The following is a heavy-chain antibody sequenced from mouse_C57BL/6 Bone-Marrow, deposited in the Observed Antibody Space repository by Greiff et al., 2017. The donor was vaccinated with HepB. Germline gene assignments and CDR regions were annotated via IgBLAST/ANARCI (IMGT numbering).Heavy chain of an antibody. CDR3: ARDVNGNYFDY. Sequence: VQLKESGGGLVKPGGSLKLSCAASGFTFSSYTMSWVRQTPEKRLEWVATISGGGGNTYYPDSVKGRFTISRDNAKNTLYLQMSSLRSEDTALYYCARDVNGNYFDYWGQGTTLTVSS. CDR2: ISGGGGNT. J-gene: IGHJ2*01. V-gene: IGHV5-9*01. D-gene: IGHD4-1*01. CDR1: GFTFSSYT.